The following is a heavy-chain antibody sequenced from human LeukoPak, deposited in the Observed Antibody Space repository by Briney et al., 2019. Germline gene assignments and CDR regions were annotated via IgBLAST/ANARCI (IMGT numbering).Heavy chain of an antibody. CDR3: AREGRDYYGSGSYYRHFDY. CDR1: GNTFTGYY. Sequence: ASVKVSCKASGNTFTGYYIHWVRQAPGQGLEWMGWINPNSGGTNYAQKFQGRVTMTRDTSISTAYMELSRLRFDDTAVYYCAREGRDYYGSGSYYRHFDYWGRGTLVTVPS. D-gene: IGHD3-10*01. J-gene: IGHJ4*02. CDR2: INPNSGGT. V-gene: IGHV1-2*02.